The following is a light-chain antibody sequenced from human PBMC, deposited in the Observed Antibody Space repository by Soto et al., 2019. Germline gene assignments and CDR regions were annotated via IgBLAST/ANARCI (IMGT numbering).Light chain of an antibody. V-gene: IGKV1-5*03. CDR1: QSISSW. J-gene: IGKJ2*01. Sequence: DIQMTQSPSTLSASVGDRVTITCRANQSISSWLAWYQQKPGKAPNLLIYKASSLESGVPSRFSGSGSGTEFTLTISSLQPDDFATYYCQQYNSYPYTFGQGTKLEIK. CDR2: KAS. CDR3: QQYNSYPYT.